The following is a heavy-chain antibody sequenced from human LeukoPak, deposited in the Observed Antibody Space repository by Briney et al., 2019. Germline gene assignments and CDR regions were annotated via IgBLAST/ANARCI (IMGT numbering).Heavy chain of an antibody. J-gene: IGHJ4*02. V-gene: IGHV3-23*01. CDR1: GFTFSSYA. D-gene: IGHD3-10*01. Sequence: GGSLRLSCAASGFTFSSYAMSWVRQAPGKGLEWVSAISGSGGSTYYADSVKGRFTISRDNAKNSLYLQMSSLRAEDTAVYYCARDSVMAAGSGDYWGQGTLVTVSS. CDR3: ARDSVMAAGSGDY. CDR2: ISGSGGST.